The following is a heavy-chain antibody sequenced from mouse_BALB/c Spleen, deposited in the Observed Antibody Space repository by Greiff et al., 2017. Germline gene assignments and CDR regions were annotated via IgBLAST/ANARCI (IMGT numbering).Heavy chain of an antibody. J-gene: IGHJ4*01. Sequence: VQLQQPGSELVKPGASVKLSCKASGYTFTSYWMHWVKQRPGQGLEWIGEINPSNGRTNYNEKFKSKATLTVDKSSSTAYMQLSSLTSEDSAVYYCARQMDYWGQGTSVTVSS. V-gene: IGHV1S81*02. CDR3: ARQMDY. CDR1: GYTFTSYW. CDR2: INPSNGRT.